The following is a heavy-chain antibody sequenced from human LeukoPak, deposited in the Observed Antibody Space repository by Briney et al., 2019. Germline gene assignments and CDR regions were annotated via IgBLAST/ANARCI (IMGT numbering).Heavy chain of an antibody. J-gene: IGHJ4*02. CDR1: GFIFSSYA. Sequence: AGGSLRLSCAASGFIFSSYAMSWVRQAPGKGLEWVSAISGSGGSTYYADSVKGRFTISRDNSKNTLYLQMNSLRAEDTAVYYCAKEIELEDTAISLDYWGQGTLVTVSS. D-gene: IGHD5-18*01. CDR2: ISGSGGST. CDR3: AKEIELEDTAISLDY. V-gene: IGHV3-23*01.